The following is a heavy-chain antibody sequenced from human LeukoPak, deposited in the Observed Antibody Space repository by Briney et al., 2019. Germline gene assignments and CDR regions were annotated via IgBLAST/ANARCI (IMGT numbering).Heavy chain of an antibody. CDR3: AKAYNYGSGSYYSFFDN. D-gene: IGHD3-10*01. Sequence: QPGGSLRLSCAASGFTFSSYSMTWVRQAPGKGLEWVSTINPGGGDTYYADSVRGRFTISRDNSKKTLYLQMDSLRAEDTAVYYCAKAYNYGSGSYYSFFDNWGQGTLVTVSS. J-gene: IGHJ4*02. V-gene: IGHV3-23*01. CDR2: INPGGGDT. CDR1: GFTFSSYS.